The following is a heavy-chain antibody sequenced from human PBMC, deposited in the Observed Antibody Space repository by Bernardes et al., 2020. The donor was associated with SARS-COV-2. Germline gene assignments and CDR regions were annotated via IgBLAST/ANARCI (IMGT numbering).Heavy chain of an antibody. CDR1: GDSISNSY. D-gene: IGHD3-10*02. J-gene: IGHJ5*02. V-gene: IGHV4-59*01. Sequence: SETLSLTCNVSGDSISNSYWSWIRQPPGKGLEWIGYIFDSGNTRSTNYNPSLKSRVTLSVDSSKNQFSLRLKSVTAADTAVYFCASLRDYVRGWFDPWGQGTLVTVSS. CDR2: IFDSGNTRST. CDR3: ASLRDYVRGWFDP.